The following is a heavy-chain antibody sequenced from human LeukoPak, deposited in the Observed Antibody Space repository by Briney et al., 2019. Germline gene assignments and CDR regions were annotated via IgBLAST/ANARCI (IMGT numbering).Heavy chain of an antibody. CDR1: GFTFGDYA. J-gene: IGHJ5*02. CDR3: TRVNNWNYGHWFDP. V-gene: IGHV3-49*03. D-gene: IGHD1-7*01. CDR2: IRSKAYGGTT. Sequence: GGSLRLSCTASGFTFGDYAMSWFRQAPGKGLEWVGFIRSKAYGGTTEYAASVKGRFTISRDDSKSIAYLQMNSLKTEDTAVYYCTRVNNWNYGHWFDPWGQGTLVTVSS.